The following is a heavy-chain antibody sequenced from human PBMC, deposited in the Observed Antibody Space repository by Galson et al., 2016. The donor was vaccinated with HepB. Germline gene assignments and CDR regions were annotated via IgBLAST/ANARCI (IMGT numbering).Heavy chain of an antibody. CDR3: AKDDLENTVTTLFDY. Sequence: YMRLSCAASGFTFSGCAMCWVRQAPGTGLAWVSASSESGSTIYYADPVQGRFTISRDNSRNTLFLQMNSLRAEDTAIYYCAKDDLENTVTTLFDYWGQGTLVTVSS. D-gene: IGHD4-17*01. J-gene: IGHJ4*02. V-gene: IGHV3-23*01. CDR1: GFTFSGCA. CDR2: SSESGSTI.